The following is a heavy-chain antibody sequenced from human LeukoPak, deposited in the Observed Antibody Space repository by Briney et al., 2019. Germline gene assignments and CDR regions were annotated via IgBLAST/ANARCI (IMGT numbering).Heavy chain of an antibody. V-gene: IGHV3-7*05. Sequence: GGSLRLSCAASGFSFNNYWMSWVRQAPGKGLEWVANINQAGSDKYYLDSVKGRFTISRDNAKNSLYLQMNSLRAEDTAVYCCARGMIRGVMDDYWGQGTLVTVSS. D-gene: IGHD3-10*01. CDR2: INQAGSDK. CDR1: GFSFNNYW. CDR3: ARGMIRGVMDDY. J-gene: IGHJ4*02.